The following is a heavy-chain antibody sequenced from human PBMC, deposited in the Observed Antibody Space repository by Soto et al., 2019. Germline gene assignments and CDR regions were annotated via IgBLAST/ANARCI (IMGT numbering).Heavy chain of an antibody. J-gene: IGHJ4*02. CDR3: ASGSAYYDFWSGYSDY. CDR2: IKQDGSDK. CDR1: GFTFSSYW. Sequence: PGGSLRLSCAASGFTFSSYWMSWVRQAPGKGLEWVANIKQDGSDKYYVDSVKGRFTISRDNGNNSLYQQMNSLRAEDTAVYYCASGSAYYDFWSGYSDYWGQGTLVTVSS. V-gene: IGHV3-7*01. D-gene: IGHD3-3*01.